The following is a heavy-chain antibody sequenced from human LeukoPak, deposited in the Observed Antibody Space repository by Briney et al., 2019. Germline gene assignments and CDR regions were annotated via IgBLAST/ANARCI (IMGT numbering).Heavy chain of an antibody. CDR1: GFTFSSST. V-gene: IGHV3-23*01. CDR2: ITGGPDYT. Sequence: PGGSLRLSCAASGFTFSSSTMTWVRQAPGRGLEWVSSITGGPDYTYHAASVKGGFTISRDNSKNTLFLQMSSLTADDTAVYYCAITGVRDFDSWGQGTLVTVSS. CDR3: AITGVRDFDS. J-gene: IGHJ4*02. D-gene: IGHD5-24*01.